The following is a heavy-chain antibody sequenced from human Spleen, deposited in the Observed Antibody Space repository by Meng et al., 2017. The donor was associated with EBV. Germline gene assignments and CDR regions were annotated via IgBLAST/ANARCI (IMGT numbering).Heavy chain of an antibody. CDR2: INTNTGNP. CDR3: ARDRSGGADY. D-gene: IGHD1-26*01. Sequence: QVQLVQSGSEFAKPGASVKVSCEASGYTITDYSMNWVRQAPGQGLEWMGWINTNTGNPTYAQGFTGRFVFSLDPSVSTAYLEISSLKAEDTAVYYCARDRSGGADYWGQGTLVTVSS. J-gene: IGHJ4*02. V-gene: IGHV7-4-1*02. CDR1: GYTITDYS.